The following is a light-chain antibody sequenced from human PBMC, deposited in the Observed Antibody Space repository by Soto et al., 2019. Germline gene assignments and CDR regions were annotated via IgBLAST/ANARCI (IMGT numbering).Light chain of an antibody. J-gene: IGLJ1*01. CDR2: GNS. CDR3: QSYDSSLSVYV. V-gene: IGLV1-40*01. CDR1: SSNIGAGYD. Sequence: QSVLTQPPSVSGAPVQRVTISCTGSSSNIGAGYDVHWYQQLPGTAPQLLISGNSNRPSGVPDRFSGSKSGTSASLAITGLQAEDEADYYCQSYDSSLSVYVFGTGTKVTVL.